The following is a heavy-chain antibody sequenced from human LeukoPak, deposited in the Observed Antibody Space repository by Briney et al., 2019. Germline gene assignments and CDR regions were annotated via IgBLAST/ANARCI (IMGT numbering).Heavy chain of an antibody. CDR3: ARVKGSSGWYGFDY. V-gene: IGHV1-3*01. J-gene: IGHJ4*02. D-gene: IGHD6-19*01. CDR2: INAGNGNT. Sequence: ASVKVSCKASGYTFTSYAMHWVRQAPGQRLEWMGWINAGNGNTKYSQKFQGRVTITRDTSASTAYMELRSLRSDDTAVYYCARVKGSSGWYGFDYWGQGTLVTVSS. CDR1: GYTFTSYA.